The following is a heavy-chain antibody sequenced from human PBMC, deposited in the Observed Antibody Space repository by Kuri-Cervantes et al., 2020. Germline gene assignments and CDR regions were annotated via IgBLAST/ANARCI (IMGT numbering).Heavy chain of an antibody. Sequence: LSLTCAASGFTFSSYAMHWVRQAPGKGLEWVAVISYDGSNKYYADSVKGRFTISRDNSKNTLYLQMNSLRAEDTAVYYCARDATAEQGTDDYGDYGNSDYWGQGTLVTVSS. CDR2: ISYDGSNK. J-gene: IGHJ4*02. CDR1: GFTFSSYA. V-gene: IGHV3-30-3*01. CDR3: ARDATAEQGTDDYGDYGNSDY. D-gene: IGHD4-17*01.